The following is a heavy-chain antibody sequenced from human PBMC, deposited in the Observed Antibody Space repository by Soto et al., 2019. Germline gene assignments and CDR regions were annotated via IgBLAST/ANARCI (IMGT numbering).Heavy chain of an antibody. D-gene: IGHD1-1*01. CDR3: AGGWNNPGYLDS. CDR2: IAFDGSGE. J-gene: IGHJ4*02. V-gene: IGHV3-30*04. Sequence: QVRLVESGGGAVQPGRSLRLSCAASGFDFSRYAMHWVRQAPGKGLEWMAVIAFDGSGESYSDSVKGRFTISRDNAIDILYLQMSSLRTEDTAIYYCAGGWNNPGYLDSWGLGTLVTVSS. CDR1: GFDFSRYA.